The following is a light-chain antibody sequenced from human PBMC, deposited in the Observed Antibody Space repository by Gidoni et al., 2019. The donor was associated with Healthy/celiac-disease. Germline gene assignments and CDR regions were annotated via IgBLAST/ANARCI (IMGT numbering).Light chain of an antibody. Sequence: AIRMTQSPSSLSASTGDRVTITCRASQGIISYLAWYQQKPGKAPKLLIYAASTLQSGVPSRFSGSGSGTDFTLPIRCLQSEDFATYYCQQYYRYPRTFGQGTKVEIK. CDR3: QQYYRYPRT. CDR2: AAS. J-gene: IGKJ1*01. V-gene: IGKV1-8*01. CDR1: QGIISY.